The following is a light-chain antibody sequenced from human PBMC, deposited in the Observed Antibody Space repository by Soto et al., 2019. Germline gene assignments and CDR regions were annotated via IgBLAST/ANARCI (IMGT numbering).Light chain of an antibody. V-gene: IGKV3-15*01. J-gene: IGKJ5*01. CDR1: QSVSSN. CDR2: GAS. Sequence: EIVMTQSPATPSVSPGERVPLSCRASQSVSSNLAWYQQKPGQAPGLLIYGASARATGIPARFSGSGSGTEFTLTSSSLQSEDFALYYCQQYNNWPITFGQGTRLEIK. CDR3: QQYNNWPIT.